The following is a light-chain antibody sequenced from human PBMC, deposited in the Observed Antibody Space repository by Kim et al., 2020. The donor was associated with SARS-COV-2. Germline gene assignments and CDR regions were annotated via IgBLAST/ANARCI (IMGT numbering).Light chain of an antibody. CDR1: GLAKKH. Sequence: SPGQTATITWSADGLAKKHACWYQHKAGQSPVLVIYQDNKRPSGIADRFSGANSGKTATLTIRGTQATDEADYYCTGWDSDTFWVFGGGTQLTVL. J-gene: IGLJ3*02. CDR3: TGWDSDTFWV. V-gene: IGLV3-1*01. CDR2: QDN.